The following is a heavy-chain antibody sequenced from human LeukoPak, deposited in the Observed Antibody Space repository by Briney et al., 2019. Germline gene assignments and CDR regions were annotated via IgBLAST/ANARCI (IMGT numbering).Heavy chain of an antibody. CDR2: INSVGSST. CDR1: GFTFSSYG. D-gene: IGHD6-19*01. V-gene: IGHV3-74*01. CDR3: ARERTSGWDAFDF. Sequence: GRSLRLSCAASGFTFSSYGMHWVRQAPGKGLVWVSRINSVGSSTSYADSVKGRFTISRDNAKNTLYLQMNSLRAEDTAVYYCARERTSGWDAFDFWGQGTLVTVSS. J-gene: IGHJ4*02.